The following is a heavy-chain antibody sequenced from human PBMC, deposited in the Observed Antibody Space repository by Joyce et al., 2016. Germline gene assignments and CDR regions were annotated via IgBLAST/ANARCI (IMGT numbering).Heavy chain of an antibody. J-gene: IGHJ4*02. CDR2: ISYDGIYK. V-gene: IGHV3-30*18. D-gene: IGHD6-25*01. CDR3: AKILTATYSSGWFLDY. Sequence: QVQLVESGGGVVQPGRSLRLSCAASGLTLSNYGVHWVRQAPGKGREWVAVISYDGIYKYYADSVKGRFTISRDNSKNTVFLEMNSLRTEDTAVYYCAKILTATYSSGWFLDYWGQGTLVTVSS. CDR1: GLTLSNYG.